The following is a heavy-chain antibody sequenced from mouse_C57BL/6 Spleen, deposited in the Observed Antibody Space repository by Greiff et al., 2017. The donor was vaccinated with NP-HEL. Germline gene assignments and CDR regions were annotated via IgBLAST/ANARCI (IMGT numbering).Heavy chain of an antibody. CDR1: GYTFTSYW. Sequence: QVQLQQPGAELVMPGASVKLSCKASGYTFTSYWMHWVKQRPGQGLEWIGEIDPSDSYTNYNQKFKGKSTLTVDKSSSTAYMQLSSLTSEDSAVYYCARCGYYGSSFDYWGQGTTLTVSS. CDR3: ARCGYYGSSFDY. D-gene: IGHD1-1*01. J-gene: IGHJ2*01. V-gene: IGHV1-69*01. CDR2: IDPSDSYT.